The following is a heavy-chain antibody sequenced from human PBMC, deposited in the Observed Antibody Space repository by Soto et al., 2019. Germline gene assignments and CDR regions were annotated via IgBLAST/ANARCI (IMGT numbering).Heavy chain of an antibody. Sequence: QVQLVQSGAEEKKPGASVKVSCKASGYTFTSYAMHWVRQAPGQGLEWMGWINAGNGNTKYSQKFQGRVTITRDTSASTAYMELSSVRSEDTAVYYCARSIVVVTALDYWGQGTLVTVSS. CDR3: ARSIVVVTALDY. J-gene: IGHJ4*02. CDR1: GYTFTSYA. CDR2: INAGNGNT. V-gene: IGHV1-3*05. D-gene: IGHD2-21*02.